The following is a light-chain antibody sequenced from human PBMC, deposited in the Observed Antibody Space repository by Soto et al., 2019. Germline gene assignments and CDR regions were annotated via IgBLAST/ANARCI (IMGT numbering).Light chain of an antibody. CDR2: SAS. Sequence: EVVMTQSPATLSVSPGERATLSCRASQFVSTNLAWYQQKPGQAPRLLIYSASTRATGIPARSSGSGSGTEFTLTISSLQSEDSAVYYCQQFNNWPPLTFGGGTKVEIK. V-gene: IGKV3-15*01. CDR1: QFVSTN. CDR3: QQFNNWPPLT. J-gene: IGKJ4*01.